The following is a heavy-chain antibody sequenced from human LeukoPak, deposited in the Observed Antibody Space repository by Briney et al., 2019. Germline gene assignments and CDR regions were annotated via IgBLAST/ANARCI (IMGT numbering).Heavy chain of an antibody. CDR1: GFTFSSYW. D-gene: IGHD6-19*01. V-gene: IGHV3-74*01. J-gene: IGHJ4*02. CDR2: INTDGSST. Sequence: PGGSLRLSCAASGFTFSSYWMHWVRQAPGKGLVWVSRINTDGSSTSYADSVKGRFTISRDNAKNTLYLQMNSLRAEDTAVYYCAAQYSSGWYGFDYWGQGTLVTVSS. CDR3: AAQYSSGWYGFDY.